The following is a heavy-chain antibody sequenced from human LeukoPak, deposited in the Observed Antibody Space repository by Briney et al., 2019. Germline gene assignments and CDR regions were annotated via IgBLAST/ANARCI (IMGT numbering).Heavy chain of an antibody. CDR2: IHYSGKT. V-gene: IGHV4-39*07. Sequence: PSETLSLTCSVTGGSISRSSYYWGWIRQPPGEGLEWIGNIHYSGKTYYNPSLKSRVTISIDTSKNQFSLKVNSVTAADTAVYYCARTGEKRLAGSASYYRGRPVDYWGQGTLVTVSS. CDR1: GGSISRSSYY. D-gene: IGHD3-10*01. CDR3: ARTGEKRLAGSASYYRGRPVDY. J-gene: IGHJ4*02.